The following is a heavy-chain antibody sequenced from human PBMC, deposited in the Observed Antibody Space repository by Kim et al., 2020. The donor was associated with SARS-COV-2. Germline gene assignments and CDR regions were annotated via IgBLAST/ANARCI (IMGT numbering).Heavy chain of an antibody. V-gene: IGHV3-73*01. J-gene: IGHJ5*02. CDR1: GFTFSGSA. CDR2: IRRRADTYVA. CDR3: SRAGDGVVGP. Sequence: GGSLRLSCLASGFTFSGSALHWVRQPSGKGLEWVGRIRRRADTYVAEYAVSMRGRFIISRDDSKNTAYLQMKSLKIEDTGLYFCSRAGDGVVGPWGQGTLVTVSS. D-gene: IGHD7-27*01.